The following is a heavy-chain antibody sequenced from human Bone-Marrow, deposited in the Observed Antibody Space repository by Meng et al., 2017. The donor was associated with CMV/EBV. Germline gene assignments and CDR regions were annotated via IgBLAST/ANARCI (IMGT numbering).Heavy chain of an antibody. CDR1: GYTFSDYY. CDR2: IRSDGSAT. CDR3: VRSSGWSLFDY. J-gene: IGHJ4*02. D-gene: IGHD6-19*01. Sequence: QVALMQSGAGVKEPGASVKGSCNTSGYTFSDYYMHWVRQAPGQGLEWMGWIRSDGSATNYAQKFRGRVTMTRDASVSTAYMELSGLTSDDTAVYFCVRSSGWSLFDYWGPGALVTVSS. V-gene: IGHV1-2*02.